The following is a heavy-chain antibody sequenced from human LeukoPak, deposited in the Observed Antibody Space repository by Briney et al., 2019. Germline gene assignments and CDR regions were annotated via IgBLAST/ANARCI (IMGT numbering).Heavy chain of an antibody. Sequence: PEASVKVSCTVSGYTLTELSMHWVRQAPGKGLEWMGGFDPEDGETIYAQKFQGRVTMTEDTSTDTAYMELSSLRSEDTAVYYCATVFTILGYCSSTSCYLGFDPWGQGTLVTVSS. CDR1: GYTLTELS. CDR2: FDPEDGET. V-gene: IGHV1-24*01. CDR3: ATVFTILGYCSSTSCYLGFDP. J-gene: IGHJ5*02. D-gene: IGHD2-2*01.